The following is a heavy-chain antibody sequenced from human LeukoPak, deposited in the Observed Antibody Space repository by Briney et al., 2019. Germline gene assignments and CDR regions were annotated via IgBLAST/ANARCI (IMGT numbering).Heavy chain of an antibody. CDR2: MNPNSGNT. CDR1: GYTFTSYD. V-gene: IGHV1-8*01. CDR3: ARRGIAAAGIGYFDY. Sequence: GASVKVSCKASGYTFTSYDINWVRQATGQGLEWMGWMNPNSGNTGYAQKFQGRVTMTRNTSISTAYMELSSLRSEDTAVYYCARRGIAAAGIGYFDYWGRGTLVTVSS. D-gene: IGHD6-13*01. J-gene: IGHJ4*02.